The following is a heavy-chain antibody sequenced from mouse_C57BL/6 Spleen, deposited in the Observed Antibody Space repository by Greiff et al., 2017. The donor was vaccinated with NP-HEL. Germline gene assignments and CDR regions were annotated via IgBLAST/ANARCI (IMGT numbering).Heavy chain of an antibody. CDR3: ARSGLGGYFDV. V-gene: IGHV1-80*01. J-gene: IGHJ1*03. CDR2: IYPGDGDT. D-gene: IGHD4-1*01. CDR1: GYAFSSYW. Sequence: QVQLQQSGAELVKPGASVKISCIASGYAFSSYWMNWVKQRPGKGLEWIGQIYPGDGDTNYNGKFKGKATLTADKSSSTAYMQLSSLTSEDSAVYFCARSGLGGYFDVWGTGTTVTVSS.